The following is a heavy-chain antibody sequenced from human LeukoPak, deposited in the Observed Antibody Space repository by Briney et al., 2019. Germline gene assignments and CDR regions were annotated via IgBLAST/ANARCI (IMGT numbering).Heavy chain of an antibody. J-gene: IGHJ4*02. CDR2: IRYDGSNK. V-gene: IGHV3-30*02. CDR1: GFTFSSYG. CDR3: AKNLRGYSGYDQDYFDY. D-gene: IGHD5-12*01. Sequence: GGSLRLSCAASGFTFSSYGMHWVRQAPGKGLEWVAFIRYDGSNKYYADSVKGRFTISRDNSKNTLYLQMNSLRAEDTAVYYCAKNLRGYSGYDQDYFDYWGQGTLVTVSS.